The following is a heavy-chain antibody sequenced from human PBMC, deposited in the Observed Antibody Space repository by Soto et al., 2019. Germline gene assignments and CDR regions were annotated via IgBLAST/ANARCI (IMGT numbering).Heavy chain of an antibody. CDR1: GFTFRAYD. D-gene: IGHD3-10*01. V-gene: IGHV3-33*05. CDR3: VRDILRIPYGSGRFDP. Sequence: GGSLRLSCVASGFTFRAYDMYWVRQSPGRGLEWVAMISFDGTKIHYAXXVKGRFAISRDNGKNRLDLQMNSLRAEDTALYRCVRDILRIPYGSGRFDPWGLGTLVTVSS. J-gene: IGHJ5*02. CDR2: ISFDGTKI.